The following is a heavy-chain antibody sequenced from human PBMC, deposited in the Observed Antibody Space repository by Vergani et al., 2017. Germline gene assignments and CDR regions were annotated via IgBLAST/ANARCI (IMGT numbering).Heavy chain of an antibody. Sequence: EVQVVETGGGLVQPGGSLRLSCAASGFTVSSNYMSWVRQSPGKGLERVSSITSTGATINYADSVKGRFTISRDNAKKFLYLQMNNLRAEDTALYYCASRVSAGGGLDTWGQGTLVTVS. CDR2: ITSTGATI. J-gene: IGHJ5*02. D-gene: IGHD2-15*01. V-gene: IGHV3-21*01. CDR1: GFTVSSNY. CDR3: ASRVSAGGGLDT.